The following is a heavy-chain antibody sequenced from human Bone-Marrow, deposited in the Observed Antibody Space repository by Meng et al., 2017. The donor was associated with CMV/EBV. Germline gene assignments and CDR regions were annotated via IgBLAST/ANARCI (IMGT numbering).Heavy chain of an antibody. Sequence: VQLVQSGAEVKKPGASVKVSCKTSGHTFSTLGITWVRQAPGQGLEWMGWISVYNGNTEYSQKLQGRVTMTTDTSTSTAYMELRSLRSDDTAVYYCARAVGSGSYGWFDPWGQGTLVTVSS. CDR2: ISVYNGNT. V-gene: IGHV1-18*01. D-gene: IGHD3-10*01. CDR3: ARAVGSGSYGWFDP. J-gene: IGHJ5*02. CDR1: GHTFSTLG.